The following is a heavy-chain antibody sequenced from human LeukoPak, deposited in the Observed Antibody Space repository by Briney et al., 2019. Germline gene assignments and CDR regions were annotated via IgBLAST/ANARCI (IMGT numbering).Heavy chain of an antibody. D-gene: IGHD3-10*01. J-gene: IGHJ4*02. CDR3: ARVRGLGGDYFDY. V-gene: IGHV4-31*03. CDR2: IYYSGST. CDR1: GGSISSGGYY. Sequence: PSQTLSLTCTVSGGSISSGGYYWSWLRQHPGKGLEWIVYIYYSGSTYYNPSLKSRVTISVDTSKNQFSLQLSSVTAADTAVYYCARVRGLGGDYFDYWGQGTLVTVSS.